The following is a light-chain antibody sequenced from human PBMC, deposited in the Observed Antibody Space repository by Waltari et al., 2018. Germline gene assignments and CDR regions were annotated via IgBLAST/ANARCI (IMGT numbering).Light chain of an antibody. J-gene: IGLJ3*02. V-gene: IGLV1-40*01. CDR3: QSYDSGLSAPV. Sequence: QSVLTQPPSVSGAPGQRVPIPCSGSRSTIGSNHAIHWYQQLPGTAPKLLIYDDTNRPSGIPDRFSGSKSATSASLAITGLQAEDEADYYCQSYDSGLSAPVFGGGTKLTVL. CDR2: DDT. CDR1: RSTIGSNHA.